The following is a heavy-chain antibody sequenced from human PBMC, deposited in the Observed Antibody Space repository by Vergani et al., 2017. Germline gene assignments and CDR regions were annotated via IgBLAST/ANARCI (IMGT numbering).Heavy chain of an antibody. D-gene: IGHD4-17*01. Sequence: EVQLVQSGAEVKKPGATMKISCKVSGYTFTDHYMHWVKQAPRKGLEWMGLVDPEDGETIYAEKFKGRVTIAADTSTDTAQLELSSLRSEDTAVYYCATPQTVTTGGMEVWGQGTTVIVSS. CDR3: ATPQTVTTGGMEV. CDR1: GYTFTDHY. CDR2: VDPEDGET. V-gene: IGHV1-69-2*01. J-gene: IGHJ6*02.